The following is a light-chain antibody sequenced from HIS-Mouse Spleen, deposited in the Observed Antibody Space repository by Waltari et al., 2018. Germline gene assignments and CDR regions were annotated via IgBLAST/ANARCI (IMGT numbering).Light chain of an antibody. V-gene: IGLV2-14*03. Sequence: QSALTQPASVSGSPGQSITISCTGTSSDVGGYNYVSWYQQHPGKAPKLMIYDVSNRPSGVSNRFSGSKSGNTASLTISVLQAEDEADYYCSSYTSSSFNVVFGGGTKLTVL. J-gene: IGLJ2*01. CDR2: DVS. CDR3: SSYTSSSFNVV. CDR1: SSDVGGYNY.